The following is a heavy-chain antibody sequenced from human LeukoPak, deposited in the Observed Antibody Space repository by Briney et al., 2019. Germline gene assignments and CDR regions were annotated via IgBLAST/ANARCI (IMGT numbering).Heavy chain of an antibody. CDR2: ISYDGSNK. CDR3: AKQGKYQATIPRYGMDV. Sequence: GGSLRLSCAASGFTFSSYAMHWVRQAPGKGLEWVAVISYDGSNKYYADSVKGRFTISRDNSKNTLYLQMDSLRAEDTAFYYCAKQGKYQATIPRYGMDVWGQGTTVIVSS. J-gene: IGHJ6*02. D-gene: IGHD2-2*01. V-gene: IGHV3-30-3*02. CDR1: GFTFSSYA.